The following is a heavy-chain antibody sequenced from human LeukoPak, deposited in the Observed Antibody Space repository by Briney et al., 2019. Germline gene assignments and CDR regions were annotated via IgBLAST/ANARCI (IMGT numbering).Heavy chain of an antibody. J-gene: IGHJ4*02. D-gene: IGHD4-17*01. CDR3: AKEAGTATPQVDY. CDR1: GFIFSSYA. CDR2: ISGSGGDA. V-gene: IGHV3-23*01. Sequence: PGGSLRLSCAASGFIFSSYAMSWVRQAPGKGLEWVSAISGSGGDAYYADSVKGRFAISRDNSKNTLYLQMSSLRAEDTAVYFCAKEAGTATPQVDYWGQGTLVTVSS.